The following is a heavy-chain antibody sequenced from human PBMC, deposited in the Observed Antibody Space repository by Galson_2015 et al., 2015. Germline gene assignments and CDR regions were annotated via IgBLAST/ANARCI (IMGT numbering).Heavy chain of an antibody. Sequence: SLRLSCAATGFKFRAAYIDWVRQAPGAGLVRVGRISNEPNGNTTDYAASVQGRFSIARDDSRYSLFLQMNSLQAGDSAVYYCVRVMHGDAYDIWGQGTWETVSA. J-gene: IGHJ3*02. V-gene: IGHV3-72*01. CDR1: GFKFRAAY. CDR3: VRVMHGDAYDI. CDR2: ISNEPNGNTT.